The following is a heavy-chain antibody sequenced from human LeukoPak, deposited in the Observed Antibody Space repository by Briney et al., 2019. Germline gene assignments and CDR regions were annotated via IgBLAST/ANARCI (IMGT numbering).Heavy chain of an antibody. J-gene: IGHJ3*02. CDR1: GFTFSSYS. D-gene: IGHD2-21*01. V-gene: IGHV3-21*01. CDR2: ISSSSSYI. CDR3: ARDRGGGGMEDAFDI. Sequence: GGSLRLSCAASGFTFSSYSMNWVRQAPGKGLEWVSSISSSSSYIYYADSAKGRFTISRDNAKNSLYLQMNSLRAEDTAVYYCARDRGGGGMEDAFDIWGQGTMVTVSS.